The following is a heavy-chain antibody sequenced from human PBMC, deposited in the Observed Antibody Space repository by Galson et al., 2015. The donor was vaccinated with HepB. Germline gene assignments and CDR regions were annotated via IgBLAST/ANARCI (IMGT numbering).Heavy chain of an antibody. CDR1: GYSFTSYW. CDR2: IYPGDSDT. Sequence: QSGAEVKKPGESLKISCKGSGYSFTSYWIGWVRQMPGKGLEWMGIIYPGDSDTRYSPSFQGQVTISADKSISTAYLQWSSLKASDTAMYDCARLYHYYDSSGSDDAFDIWGQGTMVTVSS. CDR3: ARLYHYYDSSGSDDAFDI. D-gene: IGHD3-22*01. V-gene: IGHV5-51*03. J-gene: IGHJ3*02.